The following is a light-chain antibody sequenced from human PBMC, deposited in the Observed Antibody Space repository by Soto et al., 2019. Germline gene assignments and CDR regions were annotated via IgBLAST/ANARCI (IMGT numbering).Light chain of an antibody. J-gene: IGKJ1*01. CDR2: DTS. CDR1: QTVSSK. CDR3: HQRKSWPRT. Sequence: IVLTQSPATLSSSPGERATLSCRASQTVSSKLAWYQHKPGQAPRLPIYDTSNRATGIPARFSGSGSGTDFTLTISSLEPEDFAVYYCHQRKSWPRTFGQGTKVDIK. V-gene: IGKV3-11*01.